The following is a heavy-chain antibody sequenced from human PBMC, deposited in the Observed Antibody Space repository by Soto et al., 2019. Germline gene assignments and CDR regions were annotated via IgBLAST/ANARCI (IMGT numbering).Heavy chain of an antibody. J-gene: IGHJ4*02. CDR3: ARDNSYGHLANYFDY. CDR1: GGSISSGGYY. Sequence: QVPLQESGPGLVKPSQTLSLTCTVSGGSISSGGYYWSWIRQHPGKGLEWIGYIYYSGSTYYNPSLKSRVTISVDTSKNQFSLKLSSVTAADTAVYYCARDNSYGHLANYFDYWGQGTLLTVSS. CDR2: IYYSGST. D-gene: IGHD5-18*01. V-gene: IGHV4-31*03.